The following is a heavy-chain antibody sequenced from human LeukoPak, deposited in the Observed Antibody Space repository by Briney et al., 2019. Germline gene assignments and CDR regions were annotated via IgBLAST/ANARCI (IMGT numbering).Heavy chain of an antibody. Sequence: PGRSPRLSCAASGFTFSSYAMHWVRQAPGKGLEWVAVISYDGSNKYYADSVKGRFTISRDNSKNTLYLQMNSLRAEDTAVYYCASPMVRGVIKVGPYGYWGQGTLVTVSS. CDR2: ISYDGSNK. V-gene: IGHV3-30*04. D-gene: IGHD3-10*01. CDR1: GFTFSSYA. CDR3: ASPMVRGVIKVGPYGY. J-gene: IGHJ4*02.